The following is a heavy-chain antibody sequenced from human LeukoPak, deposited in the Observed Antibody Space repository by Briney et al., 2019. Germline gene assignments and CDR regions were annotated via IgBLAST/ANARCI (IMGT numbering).Heavy chain of an antibody. J-gene: IGHJ6*03. V-gene: IGHV3-11*04. CDR1: GFTFSDYY. CDR2: ISSSGSTI. D-gene: IGHD3-3*01. CDR3: ARGPDPYYDFWSGYYTYYYYYYMDV. Sequence: PGGSLRLSCAASGFTFSDYYMSWIRQAPGKGLEWVSYISSSGSTIYYADSVKGRFTISRDNAKNSLYLQRNSLRAEDTAVYYCARGPDPYYDFWSGYYTYYYYYYMDVWGKGTTVTVSS.